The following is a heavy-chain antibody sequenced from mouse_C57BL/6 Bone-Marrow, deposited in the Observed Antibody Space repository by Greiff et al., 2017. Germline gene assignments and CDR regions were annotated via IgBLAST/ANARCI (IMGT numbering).Heavy chain of an antibody. V-gene: IGHV1-64*01. CDR2: IHPNSGST. CDR3: ARSAHYGSSLSDAMDY. D-gene: IGHD1-1*01. J-gene: IGHJ4*01. CDR1: GYTFTSYW. Sequence: VQLQQSGAELVKPGASVKLSCKASGYTFTSYWMHWVKQRPGQGLEWIGMIHPNSGSTNYNEKFKSKATLTVDKSSSTAYMQLSSLTSEDSAVYYCARSAHYGSSLSDAMDYWGQGTSVTVSS.